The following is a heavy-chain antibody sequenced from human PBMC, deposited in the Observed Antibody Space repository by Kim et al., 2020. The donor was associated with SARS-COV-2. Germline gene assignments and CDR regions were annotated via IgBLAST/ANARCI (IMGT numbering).Heavy chain of an antibody. Sequence: KFQGRVTMTEDTSTDTAYMELSSLRSEDTAVYYCATGIAAAGINPYGMDVWGQGTTVTVSS. J-gene: IGHJ6*02. D-gene: IGHD6-13*01. CDR3: ATGIAAAGINPYGMDV. V-gene: IGHV1-24*01.